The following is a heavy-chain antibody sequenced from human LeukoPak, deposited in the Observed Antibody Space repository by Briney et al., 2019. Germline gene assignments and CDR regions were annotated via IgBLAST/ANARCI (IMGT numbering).Heavy chain of an antibody. J-gene: IGHJ4*02. V-gene: IGHV3-48*01. CDR1: GFIFSSYS. CDR2: ISSSSGTI. Sequence: GGSLRLSCVASGFIFSSYSMNWVRQAPGKGLEWVSYISSSSGTISYADSVKGRFTISRDNAKNSLYLQMNSLRAEDTAVHYCARGQGSDYWGQGTLVTVSS. CDR3: ARGQGSDY. D-gene: IGHD6-6*01.